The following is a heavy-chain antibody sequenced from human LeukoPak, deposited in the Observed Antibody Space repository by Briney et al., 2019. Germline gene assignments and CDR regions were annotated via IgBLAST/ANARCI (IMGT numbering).Heavy chain of an antibody. V-gene: IGHV3-23*01. Sequence: PGGSLRLSCAASGFTFSSYAMSWVRQAPGKGLEWVSAISGSGGSTYYADSVKGRFTISRDNSKNTLYLQMNSLRAEDTAVYYCAKGYAYDILTGNDYWGQGTLVTVSS. CDR3: AKGYAYDILTGNDY. CDR1: GFTFSSYA. J-gene: IGHJ4*02. CDR2: ISGSGGST. D-gene: IGHD3-9*01.